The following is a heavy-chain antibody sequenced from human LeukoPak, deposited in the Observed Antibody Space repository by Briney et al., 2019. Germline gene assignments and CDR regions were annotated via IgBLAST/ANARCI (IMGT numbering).Heavy chain of an antibody. CDR2: IRSKTFAGTT. J-gene: IGHJ4*02. Sequence: AGGSLRLSCTASGFNFGRYALTWVRQAPGKGLEWVGFIRSKTFAGTTEYAASVRGRFSISRDDSRNVAYLQMKSLKIEDTAVYFCTRVSYSDDYFESSFDYWGQGTLVTVPS. V-gene: IGHV3-49*04. CDR1: GFNFGRYA. CDR3: TRVSYSDDYFESSFDY. D-gene: IGHD2/OR15-2a*01.